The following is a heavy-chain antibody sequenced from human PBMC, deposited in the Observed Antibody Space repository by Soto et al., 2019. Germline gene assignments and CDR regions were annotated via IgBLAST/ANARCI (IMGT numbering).Heavy chain of an antibody. J-gene: IGHJ5*02. CDR3: ARQSRYCSGSNCKTWFDP. D-gene: IGHD2-15*01. CDR2: ISISGNT. V-gene: IGHV4-59*01. CDR1: GGSISSDF. Sequence: PSETLSLTCTVSGGSISSDFWSWIRQPPGKGLEWIGYISISGNTDYSPSLKSRATISADTSRNQFSLKLRSVNTADTAVYYCARQSRYCSGSNCKTWFDPWGQGTLVTVSS.